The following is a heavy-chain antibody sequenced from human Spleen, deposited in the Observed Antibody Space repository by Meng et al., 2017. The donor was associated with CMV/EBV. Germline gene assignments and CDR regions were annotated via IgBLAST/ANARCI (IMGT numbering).Heavy chain of an antibody. CDR2: INPDSRGT. V-gene: IGHV1-2*02. Sequence: TLSDYFFHGVRQAPGQGLEWMGWINPDSRGTNYAQNLRGRVTMTSDTSINTAYMELSGLQSRDTAVYYCARTLVRGPSGYYYGLDVWGQGTMVTVSS. CDR1: TLSDYF. J-gene: IGHJ6*02. CDR3: ARTLVRGPSGYYYGLDV. D-gene: IGHD3-10*01.